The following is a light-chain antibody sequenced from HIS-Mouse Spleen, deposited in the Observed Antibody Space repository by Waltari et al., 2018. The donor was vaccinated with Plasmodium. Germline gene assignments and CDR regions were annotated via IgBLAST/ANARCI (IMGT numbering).Light chain of an antibody. CDR1: ALPKKY. CDR3: YSTDSSGNHRV. J-gene: IGLJ3*02. V-gene: IGLV3-10*01. Sequence: SYELTQPPSVSVSPGQTARLTCSGDALPKKYAYWYQQKSGQAPVLVIYEDSKRPSGIPERFSGSSSGTMATLTISGAQVEDEADYYCYSTDSSGNHRVFRGGTKLTVL. CDR2: EDS.